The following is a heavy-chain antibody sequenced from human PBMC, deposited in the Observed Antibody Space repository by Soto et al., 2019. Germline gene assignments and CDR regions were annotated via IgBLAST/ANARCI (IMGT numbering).Heavy chain of an antibody. V-gene: IGHV1-18*01. J-gene: IGHJ5*02. CDR1: GYTFTSYG. CDR3: ARDRPVVAAMVGNCSAP. CDR2: ISAYNGNT. Sequence: GASVKVSCKASGYTFTSYGISWVRQAPGQGLEWMGWISAYNGNTNYAQKLQGRVTMTTDTSASTASMKLRSLRSDDTAVYYCARDRPVVAAMVGNCSAPWGKGPRVPVSS. D-gene: IGHD2-15*01.